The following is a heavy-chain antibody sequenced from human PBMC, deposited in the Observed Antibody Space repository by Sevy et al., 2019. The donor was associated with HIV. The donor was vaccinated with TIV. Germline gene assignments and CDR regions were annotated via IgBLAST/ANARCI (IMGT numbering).Heavy chain of an antibody. Sequence: GGSLRLSCAASGFTFSSYGMHWVRQAPGKGLEWVAFIRYDGSNKYYADSVKGRLTISRDNSKNTLYLQMNSLRAEDTAVYYCAKVPAGGTTLYYYYYMDVWGKGTTVTVSS. V-gene: IGHV3-30*02. CDR3: AKVPAGGTTLYYYYYMDV. CDR1: GFTFSSYG. CDR2: IRYDGSNK. J-gene: IGHJ6*03. D-gene: IGHD1-7*01.